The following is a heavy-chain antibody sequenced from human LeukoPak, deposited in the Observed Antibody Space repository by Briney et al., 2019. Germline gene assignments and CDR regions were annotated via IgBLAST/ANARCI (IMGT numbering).Heavy chain of an antibody. CDR1: GGSISSGGYY. J-gene: IGHJ4*02. Sequence: SETLSLTCTVSGGSISSGGYYWSWIRQHPGKGLEWIGYIYYSGSTYYNPSLKSRVTISVDKSKNQFSLKLSSVTAADTAVYYCARDLSQDSSGSYDDYWGQGTLVTVSS. CDR3: ARDLSQDSSGSYDDY. D-gene: IGHD3-22*01. CDR2: IYYSGST. V-gene: IGHV4-31*03.